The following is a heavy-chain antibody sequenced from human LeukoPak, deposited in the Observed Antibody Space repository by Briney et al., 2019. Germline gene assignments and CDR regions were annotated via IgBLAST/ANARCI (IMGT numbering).Heavy chain of an antibody. Sequence: SETLSLTCAVYGGSFSGYYWSWIRQPPGKGLEWIGSIYYSGSTYYNPSLKSRVTISVDTSKNQFSLKLSSVTAADTAVYYCAMSGYSYGSDYWGQGTLVTVSS. CDR1: GGSFSGYY. D-gene: IGHD5-18*01. V-gene: IGHV4-34*01. CDR2: IYYSGST. J-gene: IGHJ4*02. CDR3: AMSGYSYGSDY.